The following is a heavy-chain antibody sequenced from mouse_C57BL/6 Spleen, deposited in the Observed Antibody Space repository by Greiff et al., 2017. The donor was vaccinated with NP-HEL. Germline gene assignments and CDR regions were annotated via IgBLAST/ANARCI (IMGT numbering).Heavy chain of an antibody. CDR1: GFPFSDYG. V-gene: IGHV5-17*01. CDR2: ISSGSSTL. Sequence: EVQGVESGGGLVKPGGSLKLSCAASGFPFSDYGMHWVRQAPEKGLEWVAYISSGSSTLYYADKVKGRFTISRDNAKNTLFLQMTSLRSEDTAMYYCVHSPFAYWGQGTLVTVSA. CDR3: VHSPFAY. J-gene: IGHJ3*01.